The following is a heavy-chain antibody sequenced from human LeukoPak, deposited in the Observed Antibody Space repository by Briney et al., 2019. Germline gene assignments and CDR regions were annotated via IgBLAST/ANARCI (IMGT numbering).Heavy chain of an antibody. CDR1: GFTFSNYG. V-gene: IGHV3-33*01. Sequence: GRSLRLSCAVSGFTFSNYGMHWVRQAPGKGLEWVALIWYDGSNKYYTDSVKGRLTISRDNSKDTLFLQMNGLRAEDTAVYYCAREGPRGNSQFDYWGQGTLVTVSS. CDR3: AREGPRGNSQFDY. CDR2: IWYDGSNK. J-gene: IGHJ4*02. D-gene: IGHD2/OR15-2a*01.